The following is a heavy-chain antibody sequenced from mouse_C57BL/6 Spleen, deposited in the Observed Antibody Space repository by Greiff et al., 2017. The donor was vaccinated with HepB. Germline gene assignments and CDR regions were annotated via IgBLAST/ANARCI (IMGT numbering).Heavy chain of an antibody. J-gene: IGHJ2*01. Sequence: QVQLQQSGAELVKPGASVKLSCKASGYTFTSYWMHWVKQRPGRGLEWIGRIDPNSGGTKYNEKFKSKATLTVDKPSSTAYMQLSSLTSEDSAVYYCARGRFTTVVAYYFDYWGQGTTLTVSS. CDR1: GYTFTSYW. V-gene: IGHV1-72*01. CDR3: ARGRFTTVVAYYFDY. D-gene: IGHD1-1*01. CDR2: IDPNSGGT.